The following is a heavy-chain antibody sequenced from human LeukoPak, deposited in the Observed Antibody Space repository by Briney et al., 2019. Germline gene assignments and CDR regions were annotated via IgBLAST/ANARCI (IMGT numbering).Heavy chain of an antibody. CDR3: ARSVVAATETFDY. Sequence: GGSLRLSCAASGFTFSYFHMAWIRQAPGKGLEWVSYISSSGSTIYYADSVKGRFTISRDNAKNSLYLQMNSLRAEDTAVYYCARSVVAATETFDYWGQGTLVTVSS. D-gene: IGHD2-15*01. J-gene: IGHJ4*02. CDR2: ISSSGSTI. V-gene: IGHV3-11*04. CDR1: GFTFSYFH.